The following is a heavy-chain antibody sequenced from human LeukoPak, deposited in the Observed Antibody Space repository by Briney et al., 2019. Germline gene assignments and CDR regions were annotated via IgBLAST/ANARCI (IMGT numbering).Heavy chain of an antibody. J-gene: IGHJ4*02. Sequence: ASVKVSCKASGYTFTGYYMHWVRQAPGQGLEWMGWINPNRGGTNYAQKFQGRVTMTRDTSISTAYMELSRLRSDDTAVYYCAKFASGWYTFDYWGQGTLATVSS. D-gene: IGHD6-19*01. CDR3: AKFASGWYTFDY. CDR1: GYTFTGYY. CDR2: INPNRGGT. V-gene: IGHV1-2*02.